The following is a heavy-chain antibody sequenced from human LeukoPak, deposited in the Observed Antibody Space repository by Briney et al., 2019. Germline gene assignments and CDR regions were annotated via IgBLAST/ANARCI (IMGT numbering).Heavy chain of an antibody. J-gene: IGHJ4*02. D-gene: IGHD6-19*01. V-gene: IGHV3-30-3*01. CDR3: ARGPGLAIGKGYFDY. Sequence: QPGGSLRLSCAASGFTFSNYAMHWVRQAPGKGLEWVAATSHNEYNKYYADSVNGRFTISRDNSKNTLYLEVNSLRADDTAVYYCARGPGLAIGKGYFDYCGQGTLVTVSS. CDR1: GFTFSNYA. CDR2: TSHNEYNK.